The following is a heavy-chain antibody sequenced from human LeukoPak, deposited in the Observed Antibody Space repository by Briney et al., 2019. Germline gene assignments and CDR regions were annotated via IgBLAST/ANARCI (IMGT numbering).Heavy chain of an antibody. CDR3: AKDISGGDCPDY. J-gene: IGHJ4*02. CDR1: AFTFSNYD. Sequence: PGRSLRLSCAASAFTFSNYDMHWVRQAPGKGLEWVAVISYDGSDKYYADSVKGRFTISRDNSKNTVFLQMNSLSTEDTAVYYCAKDISGGDCPDYWGQGTLVTVSS. CDR2: ISYDGSDK. V-gene: IGHV3-30*18. D-gene: IGHD2-21*02.